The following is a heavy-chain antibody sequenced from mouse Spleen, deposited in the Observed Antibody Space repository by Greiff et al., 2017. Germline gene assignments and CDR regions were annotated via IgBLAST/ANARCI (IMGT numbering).Heavy chain of an antibody. Sequence: QVQLQQSGAELVKPGASVKLSCKASGYTFTEYTIHWVKQRSGQGLEWIGWFYPGSGSIKYNEKFKDKATLTADKSSSTVYMELSRLTSEDSAVYFCARHEGRQLGPRGYAMDYWGQGTSVTVSS. J-gene: IGHJ4*01. CDR3: ARHEGRQLGPRGYAMDY. V-gene: IGHV1-62-2*01. D-gene: IGHD3-2*01. CDR2: FYPGSGSI. CDR1: GYTFTEYT.